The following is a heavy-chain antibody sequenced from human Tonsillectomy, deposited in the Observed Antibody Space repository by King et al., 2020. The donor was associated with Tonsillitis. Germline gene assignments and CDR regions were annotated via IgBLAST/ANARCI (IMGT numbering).Heavy chain of an antibody. CDR3: ASLRGYSFDSSGYPQGVWFDP. CDR2: IYYSGST. Sequence: VQLQESGPGLVKPSQTLSLTCTVSGGSISSGGYYWSWIRQHPGQGLEWIGYIYYSGSTYYNPSLKSRVTISVDTSKNQFSLKLSSVTAADTAVYYCASLRGYSFDSSGYPQGVWFDPWGQGTLVTVSS. J-gene: IGHJ5*02. V-gene: IGHV4-31*03. CDR1: GGSISSGGYY. D-gene: IGHD3-22*01.